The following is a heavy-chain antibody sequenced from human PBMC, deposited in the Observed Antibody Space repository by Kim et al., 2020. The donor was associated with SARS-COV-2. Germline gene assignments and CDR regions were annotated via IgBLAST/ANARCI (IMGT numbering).Heavy chain of an antibody. CDR3: ATGFVDYGEYGVAHYYM. CDR2: ISYDGRSQ. Sequence: GGSLRLSCAASGFRFSRYVMHWLRQAPGKGLEWVAVISYDGRSQHYADSVKGRSTLSRDNSEDMLYLQMNSLMGEDTAVYYCATGFVDYGEYGVAHYYM. CDR1: GFRFSRYV. J-gene: IGHJ6*03. D-gene: IGHD4-17*01. V-gene: IGHV3-30*04.